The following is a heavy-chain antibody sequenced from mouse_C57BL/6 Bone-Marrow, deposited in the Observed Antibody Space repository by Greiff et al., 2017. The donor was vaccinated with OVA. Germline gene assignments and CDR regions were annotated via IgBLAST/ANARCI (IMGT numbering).Heavy chain of an antibody. J-gene: IGHJ1*03. CDR3: ARPTMVKGHWYFDV. CDR1: GYTFTSYG. CDR2: IYPRSGNT. D-gene: IGHD2-9*01. Sequence: QVQLQQSGAELARPGASVKLSCKASGYTFTSYGISWVKQRTGQGLEWIGEIYPRSGNTYYNEKFKGKATLTADKSSSTAYMELRSLTSEDSAVYFCARPTMVKGHWYFDVWGTGTTVTVSS. V-gene: IGHV1-81*01.